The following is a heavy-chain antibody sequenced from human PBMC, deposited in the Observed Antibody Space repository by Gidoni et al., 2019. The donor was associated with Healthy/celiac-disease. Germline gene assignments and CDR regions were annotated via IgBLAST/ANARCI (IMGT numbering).Heavy chain of an antibody. D-gene: IGHD3-9*01. J-gene: IGHJ6*03. V-gene: IGHV3-23*01. CDR1: GFTFSSYA. Sequence: EVQLLESGGGLVQPGGSLRLSCAASGFTFSSYAMSWVRQAPGKGLEWVSAISGSGGSTYYADSVKGRFTISRDNSKNTLYLQMNSLRAEDTAVYYCAKVPHYDILTGYGNTYYYYYYMDVWGKGTTVTVSS. CDR2: ISGSGGST. CDR3: AKVPHYDILTGYGNTYYYYYYMDV.